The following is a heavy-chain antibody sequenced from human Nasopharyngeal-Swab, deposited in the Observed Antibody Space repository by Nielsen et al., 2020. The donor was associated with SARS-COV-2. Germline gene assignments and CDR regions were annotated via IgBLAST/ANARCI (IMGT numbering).Heavy chain of an antibody. D-gene: IGHD2-21*02. Sequence: GGSLRLSCAASGFTFSNYGMHWVRQAPGKGLEWVALIWYDGTNKYYAASVEGRFTISRDNPKNTVYLQMNSLRAEDTAIYYCATYGTSATPTAWGQGTLVTVSS. CDR1: GFTFSNYG. V-gene: IGHV3-33*01. J-gene: IGHJ5*02. CDR3: ATYGTSATPTA. CDR2: IWYDGTNK.